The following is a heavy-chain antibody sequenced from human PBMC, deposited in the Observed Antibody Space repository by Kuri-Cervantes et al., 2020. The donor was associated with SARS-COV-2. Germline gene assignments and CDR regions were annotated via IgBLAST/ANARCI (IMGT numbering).Heavy chain of an antibody. J-gene: IGHJ4*01. CDR3: AKDRVGRNYYDSSGLFDY. CDR2: ISGSGGST. D-gene: IGHD3-22*01. CDR1: GINISSYA. Sequence: GESVKMSCAASGINISSYAMSGVRQAPGKGLEWVSAISGSGGSTYYADSVKGRFTISRDNSKNTLYLQMNSLRAEDAAVYYCAKDRVGRNYYDSSGLFDYWGHGNQVNVSS. V-gene: IGHV3-23*01.